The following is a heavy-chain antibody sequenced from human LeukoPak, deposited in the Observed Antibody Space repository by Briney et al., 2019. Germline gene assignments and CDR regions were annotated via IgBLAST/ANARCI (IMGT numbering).Heavy chain of an antibody. D-gene: IGHD4-17*01. J-gene: IGHJ4*02. Sequence: SETLSLTCTVSGGSISSSSYYWGWIRQPPGKGLEWIGSIYYSGSTYYNPSLKSRVTISVDTSKNQFSLKLSSVTAADTAVYYCASFDYGDYGDYWGQGTLVTVSS. CDR1: GGSISSSSYY. CDR2: IYYSGST. V-gene: IGHV4-39*01. CDR3: ASFDYGDYGDY.